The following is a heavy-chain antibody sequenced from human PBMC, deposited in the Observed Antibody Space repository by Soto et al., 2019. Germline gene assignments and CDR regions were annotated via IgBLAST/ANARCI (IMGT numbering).Heavy chain of an antibody. CDR2: IYYSGFI. Sequence: SETLSLTCSVSGGFINSGDYYWSWIRQPPGKGLEWIAYIYYSGFIYYNPSLKSRVTMSRDTSKNQFSLKLDSVTAADTAVYYCARDLADYYDDSNTPYNAFDIWGQGTMVTVSS. CDR3: ARDLADYYDDSNTPYNAFDI. V-gene: IGHV4-30-4*01. J-gene: IGHJ3*02. CDR1: GGFINSGDYY. D-gene: IGHD3-22*01.